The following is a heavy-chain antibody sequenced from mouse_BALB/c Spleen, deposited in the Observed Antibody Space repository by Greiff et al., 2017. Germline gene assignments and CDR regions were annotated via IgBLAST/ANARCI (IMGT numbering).Heavy chain of an antibody. CDR2: ISTYYGDA. V-gene: IGHV1S137*01. D-gene: IGHD1-1*01. CDR1: GYTFTDYA. J-gene: IGHJ4*01. CDR3: ARGVLDYAMDY. Sequence: QVQLKQSGAELVRPGVSVKISCKGSGYTFTDYAMHWVKQSHAKSLEWIGVISTYYGDASYNQKFKGKATMTVDKSSSTAYMELARLTSEDSAIYYCARGVLDYAMDYWGQGTSVTVSS.